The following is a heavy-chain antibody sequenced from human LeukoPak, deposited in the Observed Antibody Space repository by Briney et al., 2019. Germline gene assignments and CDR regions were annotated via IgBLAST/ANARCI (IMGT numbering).Heavy chain of an antibody. CDR1: GFTFSSYS. V-gene: IGHV3-48*01. CDR2: ISSSAITI. J-gene: IGHJ4*02. CDR3: AKGEYHQDGIGENRFDN. D-gene: IGHD5-24*01. Sequence: GGSLRLSCAASGFTFSSYSMNWVRQAPGKGLEWVSYISSSAITIYYADSVKGRFTTSRDNAKNSVFLQMSSLRPEDTAVYYCAKGEYHQDGIGENRFDNWGQGALVTVSS.